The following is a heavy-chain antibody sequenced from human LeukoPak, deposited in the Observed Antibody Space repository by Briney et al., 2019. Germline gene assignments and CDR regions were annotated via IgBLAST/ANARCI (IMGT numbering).Heavy chain of an antibody. J-gene: IGHJ5*02. CDR3: ARETGPNWFDP. V-gene: IGHV3-66*01. Sequence: GGSLRLSCAASGFTVSSNYMSWVREAPGKGLEWVSVIYSGGSTYYADSVKGRFTISRDNSENTLYLQMNSLRAEDTAVYYCARETGPNWFDPWGQGTLVTVSS. CDR2: IYSGGST. CDR1: GFTVSSNY.